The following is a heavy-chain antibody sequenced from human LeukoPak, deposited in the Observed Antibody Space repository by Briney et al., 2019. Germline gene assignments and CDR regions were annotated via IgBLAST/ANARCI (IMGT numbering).Heavy chain of an antibody. CDR2: INPNSGGT. V-gene: IGHV1-2*02. J-gene: IGHJ5*02. CDR1: GYTFTGYY. D-gene: IGHD2-2*01. Sequence: ASVTVSCKASGYTFTGYYMHWVRQAPGQGLEWMGWINPNSGGTNYAQKFQGRVTMTRDTSISTAYMELSRLRSDDTAVYYCATTTDIVVVPAANTWGQGTLATVSS. CDR3: ATTTDIVVVPAANT.